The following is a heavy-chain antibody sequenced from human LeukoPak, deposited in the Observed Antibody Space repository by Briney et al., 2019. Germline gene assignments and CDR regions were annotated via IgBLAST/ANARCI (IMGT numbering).Heavy chain of an antibody. D-gene: IGHD2-15*01. Sequence: SETLSLTCTVPSGSISSNNHYWGWIRQPHGKGLEWLGSINYRGDTDYNPSLKSRVTISIDPSKKQFSLKVNSVTAADTAVYYCLRDRQYCSGGNCYSEDLPDSWGQGTLVIVSS. J-gene: IGHJ4*02. CDR2: INYRGDT. V-gene: IGHV4-39*07. CDR3: LRDRQYCSGGNCYSEDLPDS. CDR1: SGSISSNNHY.